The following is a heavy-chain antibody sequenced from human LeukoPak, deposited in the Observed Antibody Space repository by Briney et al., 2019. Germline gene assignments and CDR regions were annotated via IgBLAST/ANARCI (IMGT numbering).Heavy chain of an antibody. CDR3: ARVTMVRGVTYYFDY. V-gene: IGHV1-69*06. D-gene: IGHD3-10*01. CDR1: GGTFSSYA. Sequence: ASVKVSCKASGGTFSSYAISWVRQAPGQGLEWMGGIIPIFGTANYAQKFQGRVTITADKSTSTDYMELSSLRSEDTAVYYCARVTMVRGVTYYFDYWGQGTLVTVSS. J-gene: IGHJ4*02. CDR2: IIPIFGTA.